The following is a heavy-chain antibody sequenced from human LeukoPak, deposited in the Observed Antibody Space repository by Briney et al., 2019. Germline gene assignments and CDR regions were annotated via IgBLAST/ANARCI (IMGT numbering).Heavy chain of an antibody. J-gene: IGHJ4*02. CDR3: AKFITIFGVASGPWDY. CDR2: ISGSGGST. D-gene: IGHD3-3*01. CDR1: GFSVSNNY. V-gene: IGHV3-23*01. Sequence: GGSLRLSCAVSGFSVSNNYMSWVRQAPGKGLEWVSAISGSGGSTYYADSVKGRFTISRDNSKNTLYLQMNSLRAEDTAVYYCAKFITIFGVASGPWDYWGQGTLVTVSS.